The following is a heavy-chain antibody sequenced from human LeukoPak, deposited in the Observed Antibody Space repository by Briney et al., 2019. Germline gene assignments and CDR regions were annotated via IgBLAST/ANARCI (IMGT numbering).Heavy chain of an antibody. CDR3: ARDAHEGRKGGY. CDR1: GYSISSGYY. J-gene: IGHJ4*02. D-gene: IGHD3-16*01. CDR2: IYHSGST. V-gene: IGHV4-38-2*02. Sequence: SETLSLTCTVSGYSISSGYYWDWLRQPPGKGLGWIGSIYHSGSTYYNPSLKSRVTISVDTSKNQFSLKLSSVTAADTAVYYCARDAHEGRKGGYWGQGTLVTVSS.